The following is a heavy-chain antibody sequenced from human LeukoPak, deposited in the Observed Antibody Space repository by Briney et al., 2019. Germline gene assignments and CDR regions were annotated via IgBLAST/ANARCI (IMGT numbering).Heavy chain of an antibody. J-gene: IGHJ4*02. CDR3: ARDRTIYGGNSYYFDY. CDR1: GYTFTSYG. Sequence: ASVKVSCKASGYTFTSYGISWVRQAPGQGLEWMGWISAYNGNTNYAQKLQGRVTMTTDTSTSTAYMELRSLRSDDTAVYYCARDRTIYGGNSYYFDYWGQGTLVTVSS. D-gene: IGHD4-23*01. V-gene: IGHV1-18*01. CDR2: ISAYNGNT.